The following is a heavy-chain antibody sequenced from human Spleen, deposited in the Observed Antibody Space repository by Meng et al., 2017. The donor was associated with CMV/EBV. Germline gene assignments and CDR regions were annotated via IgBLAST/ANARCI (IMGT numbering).Heavy chain of an antibody. J-gene: IGHJ4*02. CDR2: ISYDGSSN. CDR1: GFTFISYA. Sequence: SGFTFISYAMHWVRQAPGKGLEWVAVISYDGSSNYYADSVKGRFTISRDNSKNTLYLQMNSLRVEDTAVYYCASGYYGSGNSYFDYWGQGILVTVSS. D-gene: IGHD3-10*01. V-gene: IGHV3-30*04. CDR3: ASGYYGSGNSYFDY.